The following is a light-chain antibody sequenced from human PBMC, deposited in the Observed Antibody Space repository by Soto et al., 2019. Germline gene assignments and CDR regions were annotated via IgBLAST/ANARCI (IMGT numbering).Light chain of an antibody. CDR3: QQYNNWART. V-gene: IGKV3-15*01. J-gene: IGKJ1*01. CDR2: GAS. CDR1: QSVSSN. Sequence: EIVMTQSPATLSVSPGERATLSCRASQSVSSNLAWYQQKPGQAPRLLIYGASTRATGIPARFSGSGSVTEFTLTISSLQSEDFAVYYCQQYNNWARTFGQGTKGEIK.